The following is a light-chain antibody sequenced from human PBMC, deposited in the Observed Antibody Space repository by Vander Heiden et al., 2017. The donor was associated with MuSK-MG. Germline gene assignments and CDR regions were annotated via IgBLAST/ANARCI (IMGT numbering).Light chain of an antibody. Sequence: DIVLTQSPGTLSLSPGERVTLSCRASRRVSSTSLAWYQQKPGQAPRLLIYGGSSRASGVPVRFSGSGSGTDFSLTIDSPEPEDVAVYFCHHDGSSPLAFGGGTKVEFK. CDR1: RRVSSTS. V-gene: IGKV3-20*01. CDR2: GGS. CDR3: HHDGSSPLA. J-gene: IGKJ4*01.